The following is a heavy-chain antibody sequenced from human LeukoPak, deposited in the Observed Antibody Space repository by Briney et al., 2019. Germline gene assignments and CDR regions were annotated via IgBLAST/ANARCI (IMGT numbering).Heavy chain of an antibody. CDR1: GGTFSSYA. J-gene: IGHJ6*03. Sequence: AASVKVSCKASGGTFSSYAISWVRQAPGQGLEWMGGIIPIFGTANYAQKFQGRVTITADESTSTAYMELSSLRSEDTAVYYCARVLTSSSSSWINPQYYYYMDVWGKGTTVTVSS. CDR3: ARVLTSSSSSWINPQYYYYMDV. CDR2: IIPIFGTA. D-gene: IGHD6-13*01. V-gene: IGHV1-69*13.